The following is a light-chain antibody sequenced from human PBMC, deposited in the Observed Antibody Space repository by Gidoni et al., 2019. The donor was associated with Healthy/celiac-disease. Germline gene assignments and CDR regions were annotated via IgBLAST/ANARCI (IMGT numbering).Light chain of an antibody. CDR2: RNN. CDR3: AAWDDSLSGWV. J-gene: IGLJ3*02. Sequence: QSVLTQPPPASGTPGQRVTISCSGSSSNIGSNYVYWYQQLPGTAPKLLIYRNNHRPSGVPDRCSGSKSGTSASLAISGLRSEDEADYYCAAWDDSLSGWVFGGGTKLTVL. V-gene: IGLV1-47*01. CDR1: SSNIGSNY.